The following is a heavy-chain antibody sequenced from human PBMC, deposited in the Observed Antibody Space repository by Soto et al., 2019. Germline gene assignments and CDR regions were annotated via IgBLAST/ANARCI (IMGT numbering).Heavy chain of an antibody. D-gene: IGHD3-22*01. V-gene: IGHV4-34*01. Sequence: SDTLSLTCAVYGGSFSGYYWTWIRQPPGTGLEWIGEINHSGSTNYNPSLKSRVTISVDTSKNQFSLKLSSVTAADTAVYYCARRLYYDSSGFEGGGMDVWGQGTTVT. CDR3: ARRLYYDSSGFEGGGMDV. J-gene: IGHJ6*02. CDR2: INHSGST. CDR1: GGSFSGYY.